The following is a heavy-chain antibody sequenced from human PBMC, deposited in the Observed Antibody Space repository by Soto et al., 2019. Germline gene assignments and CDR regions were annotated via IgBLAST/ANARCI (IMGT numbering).Heavy chain of an antibody. Sequence: QVHLQESGPGLVKPSETLSLTCAVSGDSIKTETWWSWLRQLPGTGLECIGEIKHTGDANANPALRSRVYMSVDRTKNQFFLNLRSVSAPYKAVYFCAREGRLHWFESWGQGTLVPVSS. J-gene: IGHJ5*01. V-gene: IGHV4-4*02. CDR3: AREGRLHWFES. CDR2: IKHTGDA. CDR1: GDSIKTETW.